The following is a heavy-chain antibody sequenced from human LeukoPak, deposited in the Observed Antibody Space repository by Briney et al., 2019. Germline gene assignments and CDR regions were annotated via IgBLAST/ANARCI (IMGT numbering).Heavy chain of an antibody. CDR3: AKARPRGHIVVVTAFDY. Sequence: GGSLRLSCAASGFTFSSYAMSWVRQAPGKGLEWVSAISGSGGSTYYADSVKGRFTISRDNSKNTLYLQMNSLRAEDTAVYYCAKARPRGHIVVVTAFDYWGQGTLSPSPQ. D-gene: IGHD2-21*02. J-gene: IGHJ4*02. CDR1: GFTFSSYA. CDR2: ISGSGGST. V-gene: IGHV3-23*01.